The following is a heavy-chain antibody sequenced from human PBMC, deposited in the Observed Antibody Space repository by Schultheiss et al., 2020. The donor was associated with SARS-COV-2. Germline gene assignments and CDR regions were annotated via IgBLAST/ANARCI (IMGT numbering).Heavy chain of an antibody. CDR3: ARGRDSSSWENYGMDV. D-gene: IGHD6-13*01. J-gene: IGHJ6*02. CDR2: INHSGST. CDR1: GGSFSGYY. V-gene: IGHV4-34*01. Sequence: SETLSLTCTVSGGSFSGYYWSWIRQPPGKGLEWIGEINHSGSTNYNPSLKSRVTISVDTSKNQFSLKLSSVTAADTAVYYCARGRDSSSWENYGMDVWGQGTTVTVSS.